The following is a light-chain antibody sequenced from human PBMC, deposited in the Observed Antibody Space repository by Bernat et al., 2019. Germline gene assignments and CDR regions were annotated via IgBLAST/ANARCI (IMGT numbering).Light chain of an antibody. J-gene: IGLJ3*02. Sequence: QSALTQPASVSGSPGQSITISCTGTSSDVCGYNYVSWYQQHPGKAPKLMIYDVSNRPSGVSNRFSGSKSGNTASLTICGLQAEDEADYYCSSYTSSSTLVVFGGGTKLTVL. CDR2: DVS. V-gene: IGLV2-14*03. CDR3: SSYTSSSTLVV. CDR1: SSDVCGYNY.